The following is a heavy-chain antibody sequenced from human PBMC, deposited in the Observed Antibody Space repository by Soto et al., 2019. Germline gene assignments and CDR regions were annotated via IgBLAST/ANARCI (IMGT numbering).Heavy chain of an antibody. CDR3: ARDRSSTYYYYGMDL. CDR2: ISYDGSNQ. Sequence: SLRLSCAASGLSFSRHGMHWVRQAPGKGLEWVAVISYDGSNQDYADSVKGRFSISRDNSKDTVYLQMNSLRVEDSAVYYCARDRSSTYYYYGMDLWGQGTTVTVS. V-gene: IGHV3-30-3*01. D-gene: IGHD6-19*01. CDR1: GLSFSRHG. J-gene: IGHJ6*02.